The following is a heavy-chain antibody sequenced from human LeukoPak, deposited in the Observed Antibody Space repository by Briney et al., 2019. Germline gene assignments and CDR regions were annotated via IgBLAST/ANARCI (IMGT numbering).Heavy chain of an antibody. CDR1: GGSSSGYY. Sequence: SETLSLTCAVYGGSSSGYYWSWIRQPPGKGLERIGEINHSGSTNYNPSLKSRVTISVDTSKNQFSLKLSSVTAADTAVYYCARGFCSSTSCYERFDPWGQGTLVTVSS. CDR2: INHSGST. D-gene: IGHD2-2*01. V-gene: IGHV4-34*01. CDR3: ARGFCSSTSCYERFDP. J-gene: IGHJ5*02.